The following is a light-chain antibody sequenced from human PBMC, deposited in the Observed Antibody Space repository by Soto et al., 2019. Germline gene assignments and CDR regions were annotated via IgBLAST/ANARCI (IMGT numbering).Light chain of an antibody. Sequence: EIVLTQSPFTLSSSPGERATLSCRASQSVSTYLAWYQVKPGQAPRLLIYDASRRASGVPARFSGSGSGTDFSPTTSSLEPEDFALYYCQQHNTWPPITFGQGTRVEIK. CDR3: QQHNTWPPIT. J-gene: IGKJ5*01. V-gene: IGKV3-11*01. CDR1: QSVSTY. CDR2: DAS.